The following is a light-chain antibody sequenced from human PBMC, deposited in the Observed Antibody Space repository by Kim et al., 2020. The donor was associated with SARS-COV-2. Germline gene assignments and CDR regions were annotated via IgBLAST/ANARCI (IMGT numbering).Light chain of an antibody. J-gene: IGLJ3*02. CDR3: SSYAGSNVWV. Sequence: GQSVTIACTGTSSDVGGYNYVSWYQHHPGKAPKLMIYAVTKRPSGVPDRFSGSKSGNTASLTVSGLQAEDEADYYCSSYAGSNVWVFGGGTQLTVL. CDR2: AVT. V-gene: IGLV2-8*01. CDR1: SSDVGGYNY.